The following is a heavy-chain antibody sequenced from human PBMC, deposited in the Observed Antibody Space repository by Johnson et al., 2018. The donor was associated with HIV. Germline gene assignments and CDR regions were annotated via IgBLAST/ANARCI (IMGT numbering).Heavy chain of an antibody. J-gene: IGHJ3*02. D-gene: IGHD3-22*01. Sequence: QVQLLESGGGLVQPVGSLRLSCAASGFTFSSSAMHWVRQAPGTGLEWVAVISYDGSNKYYADSVRGRFTISRDNSKNTLYLQMNSMRAEDTALYYCAKDIGYDSSGNAFDIWGQGTMVTVSS. CDR2: ISYDGSNK. CDR3: AKDIGYDSSGNAFDI. CDR1: GFTFSSSA. V-gene: IGHV3-30-3*01.